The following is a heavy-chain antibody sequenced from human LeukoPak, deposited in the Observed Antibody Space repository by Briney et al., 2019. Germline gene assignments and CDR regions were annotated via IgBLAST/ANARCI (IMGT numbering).Heavy chain of an antibody. CDR3: ARVGRDGYNYYYYGMDV. J-gene: IGHJ6*02. Sequence: GGSLRLSCAASGFTVSSNYMSWVRQAPGKGLEWVSVIYSGGSTYYADSVKGRFTISRDNSKNTLYLQMNSLRAEDTAVYYCARVGRDGYNYYYYGMDVWGQGTTVTVSS. V-gene: IGHV3-53*01. D-gene: IGHD5-24*01. CDR2: IYSGGST. CDR1: GFTVSSNY.